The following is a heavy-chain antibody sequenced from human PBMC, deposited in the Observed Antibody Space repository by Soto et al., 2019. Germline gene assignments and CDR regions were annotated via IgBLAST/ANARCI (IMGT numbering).Heavy chain of an antibody. CDR3: ARYSSAWRL. J-gene: IGHJ4*02. Sequence: EEHLVESGGGLDQPGGSLRLSCAASGFTFSTYLMSWVRQAPGKGLEWVANIKYDGSETYYVDSVKGRFTISRDNAKNSLYLQMNSLRGEDTAVYYCARYSSAWRLWGQGTLVTVSS. CDR2: IKYDGSET. D-gene: IGHD6-19*01. CDR1: GFTFSTYL. V-gene: IGHV3-7*01.